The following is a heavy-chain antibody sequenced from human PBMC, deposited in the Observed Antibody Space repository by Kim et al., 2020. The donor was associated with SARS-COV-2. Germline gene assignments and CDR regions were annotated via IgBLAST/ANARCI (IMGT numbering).Heavy chain of an antibody. Sequence: ASVKVSCKASGYTFTGYYMHWVRQAPGQGLEWMGWINPNSGGTNYAQKFQGRVTMTRDTSISTVYMELSRLRSDDTAVYYCARDSKYSYGLEPDWYFDLWGRGTLVTVSS. CDR3: ARDSKYSYGLEPDWYFDL. CDR1: GYTFTGYY. D-gene: IGHD5-18*01. CDR2: INPNSGGT. V-gene: IGHV1-2*02. J-gene: IGHJ2*01.